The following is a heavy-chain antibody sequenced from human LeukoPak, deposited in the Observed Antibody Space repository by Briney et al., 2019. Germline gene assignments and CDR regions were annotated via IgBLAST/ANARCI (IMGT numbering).Heavy chain of an antibody. V-gene: IGHV3-48*03. CDR2: ISSSGSTI. D-gene: IGHD5-18*01. J-gene: IGHJ6*03. Sequence: GGSLRLSCAASRFTFSSYEMNWVRQAPGKGLEWVSYISSSGSTIYYADSVKGRFTISRDNAKNSLYLQMNSLRAEDTAVYYCARDSRGYSYGWGGAGSSYYMDVWGKGTTVTVSS. CDR3: ARDSRGYSYGWGGAGSSYYMDV. CDR1: RFTFSSYE.